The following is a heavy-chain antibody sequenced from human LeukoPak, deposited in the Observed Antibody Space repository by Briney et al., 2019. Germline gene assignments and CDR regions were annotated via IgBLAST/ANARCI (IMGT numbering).Heavy chain of an antibody. CDR3: VTVSYGDYWFDY. V-gene: IGHV3-53*01. D-gene: IGHD4-17*01. Sequence: GGSLRLSCAASGFTVSSNYMSWVRQAPGKGLEWVSDIYSGGSTYYADSVKGRFTISRDNSKNTLYLQMNSLRAEDTAVYYCVTVSYGDYWFDYWGQGTLVTVSS. J-gene: IGHJ4*02. CDR1: GFTVSSNY. CDR2: IYSGGST.